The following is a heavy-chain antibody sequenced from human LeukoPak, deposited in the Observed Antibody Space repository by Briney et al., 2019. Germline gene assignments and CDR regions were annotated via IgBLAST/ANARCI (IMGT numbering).Heavy chain of an antibody. Sequence: GRSLRLSCAASRFTFSSYGMHWVRQAPGKGLEWVAVISYDGNNKYYADSVKGRFTISRDNSKNTLYLQMNSPRAEDTAVYYCARGRYYDSSDYYRPGAFNIWGQGTMVTVSS. J-gene: IGHJ3*02. CDR2: ISYDGNNK. V-gene: IGHV3-30*19. D-gene: IGHD3-22*01. CDR1: RFTFSSYG. CDR3: ARGRYYDSSDYYRPGAFNI.